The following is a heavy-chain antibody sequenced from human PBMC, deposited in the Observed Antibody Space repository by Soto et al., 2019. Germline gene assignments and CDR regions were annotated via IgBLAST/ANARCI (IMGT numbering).Heavy chain of an antibody. CDR3: AGSSREMATPESWFDP. Sequence: PSDTLSLTCTVSGGSISIGGYYWSWILHHPGKGLEWIGYIYYSGSTYYNPSLKSRVTISVDTSKNQFSLKLSSVTAADTAVYYCAGSSREMATPESWFDPWGQGTLVTVSS. V-gene: IGHV4-31*03. D-gene: IGHD6-6*01. CDR2: IYYSGST. CDR1: GGSISIGGYY. J-gene: IGHJ5*02.